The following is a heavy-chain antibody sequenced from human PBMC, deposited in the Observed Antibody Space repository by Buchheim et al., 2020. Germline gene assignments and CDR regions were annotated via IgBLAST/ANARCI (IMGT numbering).Heavy chain of an antibody. J-gene: IGHJ5*02. CDR3: ARHLYSSSSSCFDP. V-gene: IGHV4-30-2*01. D-gene: IGHD6-6*01. Sequence: QLQLQESGSGLVKPSRTLSLTCAVSGDSISSGDYSWTWVRQPPGKGLEWIGFIYQSGSTYYDPSLESRVTISVDRSKNQFSLKLSSVTAADTAVYYCARHLYSSSSSCFDPWGQG. CDR1: GDSISSGDYS. CDR2: IYQSGST.